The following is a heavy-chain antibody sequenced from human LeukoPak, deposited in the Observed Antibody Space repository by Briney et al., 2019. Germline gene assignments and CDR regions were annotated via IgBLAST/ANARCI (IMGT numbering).Heavy chain of an antibody. J-gene: IGHJ4*02. CDR2: TYYRSKWYN. V-gene: IGHV6-1*01. Sequence: SQTLSLTCAISGDSVSTNSAAWNWIRQSPSRGPEWLGRTYYRSKWYNDYAVSVRSRITINPDTSKNHFSLQLNSVTPEDTAVYYCARGGIGYCTSSSCYFDSWGQGTLVTVSS. D-gene: IGHD2-2*01. CDR3: ARGGIGYCTSSSCYFDS. CDR1: GDSVSTNSAA.